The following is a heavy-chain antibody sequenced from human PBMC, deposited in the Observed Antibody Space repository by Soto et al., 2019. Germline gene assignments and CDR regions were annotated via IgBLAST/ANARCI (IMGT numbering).Heavy chain of an antibody. J-gene: IGHJ3*02. CDR3: AMAQGDM. CDR2: ISWKSATI. CDR1: GFTFDDYA. V-gene: IGHV3-9*01. Sequence: VQLVASGGGLVQPGRSLRLSCVASGFTFDDYAMHWVRQAPGKGLEWVSGISWKSATIVYAASVKGRFTISRDNAKNSLYLQINSLRAEDTALYYCAMAQGDMWGQGTMVTVSA.